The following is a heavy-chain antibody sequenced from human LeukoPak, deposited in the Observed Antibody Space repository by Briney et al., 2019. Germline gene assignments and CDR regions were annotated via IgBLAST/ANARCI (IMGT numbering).Heavy chain of an antibody. CDR3: ARDYSTSIVVVPADY. J-gene: IGHJ4*02. CDR2: ISAYNGNT. D-gene: IGHD2-2*01. CDR1: GYTFTSYG. V-gene: IGHV1-18*01. Sequence: ASVKVSCKASGYTFTSYGISWVRQAPGQGLEWMGWISAYNGNTNYAQKLQGRVTMTTDTSTSTAYMELRSLRSDDTAVYYCARDYSTSIVVVPADYWGQGTLVTVSS.